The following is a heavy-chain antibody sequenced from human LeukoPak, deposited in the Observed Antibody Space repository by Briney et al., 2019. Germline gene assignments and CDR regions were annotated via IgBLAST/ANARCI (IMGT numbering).Heavy chain of an antibody. CDR3: ARRVHSSSWSSYFDY. Sequence: PSETLSLTCTVSGGSISSSSYYWSWIRQPPGKGLEWIGYIYYSGSTNYNPSLKSRVTISVDTSKNQFSLKLSSVTAADTAVYYCARRVHSSSWSSYFDYWGQETLVTVSS. CDR1: GGSISSSSYY. D-gene: IGHD6-13*01. J-gene: IGHJ4*02. CDR2: IYYSGST. V-gene: IGHV4-61*01.